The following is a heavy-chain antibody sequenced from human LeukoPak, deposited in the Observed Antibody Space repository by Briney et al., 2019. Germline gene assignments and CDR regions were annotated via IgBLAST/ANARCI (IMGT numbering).Heavy chain of an antibody. CDR1: KFTFSTSA. V-gene: IGHV3-23*01. Sequence: GGSLRLSCAASKFTFSTSAMSWVRQAPGKGLEWVSAISGSGANTYHVDSVKGRFTISRDNSKNTLYLEMSSLRSDDTAVYYCAKESQTYYDIMTGYPNYYFDYWGQGTLVTVSS. CDR3: AKESQTYYDIMTGYPNYYFDY. CDR2: ISGSGANT. D-gene: IGHD3-9*01. J-gene: IGHJ4*02.